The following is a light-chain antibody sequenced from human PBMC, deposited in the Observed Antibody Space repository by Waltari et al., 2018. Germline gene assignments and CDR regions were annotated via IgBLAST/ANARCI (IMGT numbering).Light chain of an antibody. CDR2: AAS. J-gene: IGKJ3*01. CDR1: QGISSW. Sequence: DIQMTQSPSSVSASVGDRVNIRCRASQGISSWLGWYQQKAGKAPKLLFDAASSLQSRVPSLFGGSGAGTYFTLTISSLQPEDFATYYCQQANSLPLTFGPGTRVDIK. V-gene: IGKV1-12*02. CDR3: QQANSLPLT.